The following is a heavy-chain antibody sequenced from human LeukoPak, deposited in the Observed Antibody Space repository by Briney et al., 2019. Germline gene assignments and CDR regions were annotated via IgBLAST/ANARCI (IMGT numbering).Heavy chain of an antibody. V-gene: IGHV1-18*01. CDR3: ARVPYCGGDCYQNYYYYYMDV. D-gene: IGHD2-21*02. J-gene: IGHJ6*03. Sequence: GASVNVSCKASGYTFTIYAISWVRQAPGQGLEWMGWSSAFNGNTIYAQKLQGRVTMTTDTSTSTAYMELRSLRSDDTAVYYCARVPYCGGDCYQNYYYYYMDVWGKGTTVTVSS. CDR2: SSAFNGNT. CDR1: GYTFTIYA.